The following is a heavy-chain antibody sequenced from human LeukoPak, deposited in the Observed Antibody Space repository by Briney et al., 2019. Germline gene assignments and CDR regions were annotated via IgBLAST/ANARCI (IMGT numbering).Heavy chain of an antibody. D-gene: IGHD3-10*02. J-gene: IGHJ6*04. CDR3: AELGITMIGGV. Sequence: GGSLRLSCAASGFTFSNYEMNWVRRAPGKGLEWLSYISGNGNTIYYADSVKGRFTISRDNAKNSLYLQMNSLRAEDTAVYYCAELGITMIGGVWGKGTTVTISS. CDR1: GFTFSNYE. V-gene: IGHV3-48*03. CDR2: ISGNGNTI.